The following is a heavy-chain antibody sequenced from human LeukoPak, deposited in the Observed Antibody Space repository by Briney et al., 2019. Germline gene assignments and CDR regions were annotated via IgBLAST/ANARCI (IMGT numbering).Heavy chain of an antibody. J-gene: IGHJ4*02. CDR2: IKEDGSDK. CDR1: GFTFSSYW. CDR3: ARDFGSLEDYFDY. V-gene: IGHV3-7*01. D-gene: IGHD3-10*01. Sequence: GGSLRLSCAASGFTFSSYWMSWVRQAPGEGLEWVGRIKEDGSDKYYVDSVKGRFTISRDNAKNSLYLQMKSLRADDTAVYYCARDFGSLEDYFDYWGQGTLVTVSS.